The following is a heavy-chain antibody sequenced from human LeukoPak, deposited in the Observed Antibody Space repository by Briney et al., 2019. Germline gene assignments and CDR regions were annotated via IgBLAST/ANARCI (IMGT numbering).Heavy chain of an antibody. CDR2: INWNGGST. Sequence: GGSLRLSCAASGFTFDDYGMSWVRQAPGKGLEWVSGINWNGGSTGYADSVEGRFTISRDNAKNSLYLQMNSLRAEDTALYHCASYGSGGEFDYWGQGTLVTVSS. CDR3: ASYGSGGEFDY. D-gene: IGHD3-16*01. V-gene: IGHV3-20*01. CDR1: GFTFDDYG. J-gene: IGHJ4*02.